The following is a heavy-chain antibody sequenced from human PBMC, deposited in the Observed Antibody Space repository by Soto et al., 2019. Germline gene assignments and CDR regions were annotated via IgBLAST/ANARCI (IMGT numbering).Heavy chain of an antibody. CDR1: GFTFSSYA. J-gene: IGHJ6*03. Sequence: GGSLRLSCAASGFTFSSYAMSWVRQAPGKGLEWVSAISGSGGSTYYADSVKGRFTISRDNSKNTLYLQMNSLRAEDTAVYYCAKPSHYDFWSGYYYYYMDVWGKGTTVTVSS. CDR2: ISGSGGST. V-gene: IGHV3-23*01. D-gene: IGHD3-3*01. CDR3: AKPSHYDFWSGYYYYYMDV.